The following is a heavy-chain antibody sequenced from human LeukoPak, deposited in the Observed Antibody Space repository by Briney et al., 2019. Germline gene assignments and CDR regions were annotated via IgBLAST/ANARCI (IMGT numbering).Heavy chain of an antibody. CDR2: IWYDGSNK. V-gene: IGHV3-33*01. D-gene: IGHD4-23*01. J-gene: IGHJ4*02. CDR3: ARGRWLPTGGDY. Sequence: GGSLRLSCAASGFTFSSYGMHWVRQAPGKGLEWVAVIWYDGSNKYYADSVKGRFTISRDNSKNTLYLQMNSLRVEDTAVYYCARGRWLPTGGDYWGQGTLVTVSS. CDR1: GFTFSSYG.